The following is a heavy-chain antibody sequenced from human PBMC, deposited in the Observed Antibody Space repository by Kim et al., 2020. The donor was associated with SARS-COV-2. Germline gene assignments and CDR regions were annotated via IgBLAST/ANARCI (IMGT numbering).Heavy chain of an antibody. J-gene: IGHJ4*02. Sequence: SETLSLTCTVSGGSISSSSYYWGWIRQPPGKGLEWIGSIYYSGSTYSNPSLKSRVTISVDTSKNQFSLTLSSVTAADTAVYYCARRLEQWLVFDYWGQGTLVSVSS. CDR3: ARRLEQWLVFDY. V-gene: IGHV4-39*01. CDR2: IYYSGST. D-gene: IGHD6-19*01. CDR1: GGSISSSSYY.